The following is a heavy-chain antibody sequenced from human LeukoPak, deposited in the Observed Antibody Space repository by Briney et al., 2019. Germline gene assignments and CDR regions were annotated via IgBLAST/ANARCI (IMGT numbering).Heavy chain of an antibody. J-gene: IGHJ4*02. CDR3: AKDGRQYGSGSYSVDY. CDR1: GFTFSSYA. CDR2: ISGSGGST. V-gene: IGHV3-23*01. Sequence: GGSLRLSCAASGFTFSSYAMSWVRQAPGNGLEWVSAISGSGGSTYYADSVKGRFTISRDNSKNTLYLQMNSLRAEDTAVYYCAKDGRQYGSGSYSVDYWGQGTLVTVSS. D-gene: IGHD3-10*01.